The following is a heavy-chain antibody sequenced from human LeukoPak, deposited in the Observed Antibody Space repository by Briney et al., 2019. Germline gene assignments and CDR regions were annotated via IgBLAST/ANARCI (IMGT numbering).Heavy chain of an antibody. CDR2: INSDGSST. J-gene: IGHJ5*02. Sequence: PGGSLRLSCAASGFTFSSYWMHWVRQAPGKGLVWVSRINSDGSSTSYADSVKGRFTISRDNAKNTLHLQMNSLRAEDTAVYYCARGPPVAAAGNFNWFDPWGQGTLVTVSS. V-gene: IGHV3-74*01. D-gene: IGHD6-13*01. CDR1: GFTFSSYW. CDR3: ARGPPVAAAGNFNWFDP.